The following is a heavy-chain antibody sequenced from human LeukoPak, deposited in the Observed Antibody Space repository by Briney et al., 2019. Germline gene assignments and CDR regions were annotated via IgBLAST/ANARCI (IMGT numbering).Heavy chain of an antibody. D-gene: IGHD5-12*01. CDR2: FDPEDGET. CDR1: GYTLTELS. V-gene: IGHV1-24*01. CDR3: ATSPYSGYGLFDY. J-gene: IGHJ4*02. Sequence: ASVRVSCKVSGYTLTELSMHWVRQAPGKGLEWMGGFDPEDGETIYAQKFQGRVTMTEDTSTDTAYMELSSLRSEDTAVYYCATSPYSGYGLFDYWGQGTLVTVSS.